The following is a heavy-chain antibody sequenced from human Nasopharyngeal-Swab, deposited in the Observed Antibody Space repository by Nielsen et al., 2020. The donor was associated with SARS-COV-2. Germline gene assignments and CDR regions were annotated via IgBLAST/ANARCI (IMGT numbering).Heavy chain of an antibody. CDR2: ISYDGSKK. CDR3: ARGQGSSWYTYYYYYGMDV. J-gene: IGHJ6*02. D-gene: IGHD6-13*01. Sequence: GESLKISCAASGFTFSSYAMHWVRQAPGKGLEWVAVISYDGSKKYYADSVKGRFTISRDNSKNTLYLQMNSLRAEDTAVYCCARGQGSSWYTYYYYYGMDVWGQGTTVTVSS. V-gene: IGHV3-30-3*01. CDR1: GFTFSSYA.